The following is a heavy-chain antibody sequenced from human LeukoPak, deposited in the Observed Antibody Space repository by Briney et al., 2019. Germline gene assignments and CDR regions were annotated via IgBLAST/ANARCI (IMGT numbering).Heavy chain of an antibody. CDR2: MNPNSGNT. J-gene: IGHJ3*02. CDR1: GNTFTSYD. Sequence: ASVKVSCKASGNTFTSYDINWVRQATGQGLEWMGWMNPNSGNTGYAQKFQGRVTMTRNTSISTAYMELSSLRSEDTGVYYCARVFIVGATYAFDIWGQGTMVTVSS. D-gene: IGHD1-26*01. CDR3: ARVFIVGATYAFDI. V-gene: IGHV1-8*01.